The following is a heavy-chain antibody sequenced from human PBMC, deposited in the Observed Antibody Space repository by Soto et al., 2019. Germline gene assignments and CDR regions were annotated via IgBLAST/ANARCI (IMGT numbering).Heavy chain of an antibody. D-gene: IGHD3-10*01. CDR1: GGSISSGDYY. J-gene: IGHJ3*02. CDR3: ARIWAYYYGSGSRLGNAFDI. CDR2: IYYSGST. Sequence: QVQLQESGPGLVKPSQTLSLTCTVSGGSISSGDYYWSWIRQPPGKGLEWIGYIYYSGSTYYNPSVKSRVTISVDTSKSQFSLKLSSVTAADTAVYYCARIWAYYYGSGSRLGNAFDIWGQGTMVTVSS. V-gene: IGHV4-30-4*01.